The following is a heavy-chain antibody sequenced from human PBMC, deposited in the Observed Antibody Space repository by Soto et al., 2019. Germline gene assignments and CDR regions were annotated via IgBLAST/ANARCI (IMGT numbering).Heavy chain of an antibody. D-gene: IGHD6-13*01. J-gene: IGHJ4*02. Sequence: GGSLRLSCAASGFTFSSYWMHWVRQAPGKGLVWASRINGDGSSTSYADSVKGRFTISRDNAKNTLYLQMNSLRAEDTAMYYCERDSGGSSWPPPFDYWGEGTLVTVSS. CDR3: ERDSGGSSWPPPFDY. V-gene: IGHV3-74*01. CDR2: INGDGSST. CDR1: GFTFSSYW.